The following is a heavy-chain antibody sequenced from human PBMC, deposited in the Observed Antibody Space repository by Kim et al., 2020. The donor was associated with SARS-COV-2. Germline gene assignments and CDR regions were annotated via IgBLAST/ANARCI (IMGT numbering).Heavy chain of an antibody. D-gene: IGHD3-10*01. CDR3: AKDKGIVGSYYGVDV. Sequence: GGSLRLSCAASGFTFGNYGMHWVRQAPGEGLEWVAVISGDGSNKHYGDSVKGRFTISRDNSKNTQFLLMNSLRAEDTAVYYCAKDKGIVGSYYGVDVWG. CDR2: ISGDGSNK. CDR1: GFTFGNYG. J-gene: IGHJ6*02. V-gene: IGHV3-30*18.